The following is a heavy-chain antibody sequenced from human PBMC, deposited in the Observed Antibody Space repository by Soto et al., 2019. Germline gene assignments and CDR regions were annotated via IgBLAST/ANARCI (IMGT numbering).Heavy chain of an antibody. CDR1: GASISSSDYY. J-gene: IGHJ4*02. V-gene: IGHV4-39*01. Sequence: QVQLQESGPGLVKPSETLSLTCSVSGASISSSDYYWGWIRQPPGEGLEWIGSIYYSGRTNYNPYRNNRVTISLDTSKNQFSLKLSSVTAADTAVYYCARQEGYTAGCQGYWGQGTLVTVSS. CDR2: IYYSGRT. D-gene: IGHD5-18*01. CDR3: ARQEGYTAGCQGY.